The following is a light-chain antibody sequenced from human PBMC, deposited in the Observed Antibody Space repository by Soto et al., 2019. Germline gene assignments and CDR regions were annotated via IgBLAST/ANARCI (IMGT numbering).Light chain of an antibody. CDR3: ATWDGSLSAYV. V-gene: IGLV1-44*01. CDR1: SSNIGSNT. CDR2: SNI. J-gene: IGLJ1*01. Sequence: QSVLTQSPSASGTPGQGVTISRSGSSSNIGSNTVDWYQQLPGTAPKLLIYSNIKRPSGVPDRFSGSKSVTSASLAIRGLQSEDEADYFCATWDGSLSAYVFGTGTKVTVL.